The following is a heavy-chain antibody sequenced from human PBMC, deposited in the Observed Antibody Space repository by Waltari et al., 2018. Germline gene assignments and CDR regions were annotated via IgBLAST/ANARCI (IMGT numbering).Heavy chain of an antibody. J-gene: IGHJ3*02. Sequence: QVQLQESGPGLVKPSETLSLTCTVSGGSISRYYWTWIRQPAGKGLEWIGRIYTSGNTNYNPSLKSRVTISVDTSKNQFSLKLSSVTAADTAVYYCARDPRFLEWFTFQDAFDIWGQGTMVTVSS. D-gene: IGHD3-3*01. CDR3: ARDPRFLEWFTFQDAFDI. CDR1: GGSISRYY. CDR2: IYTSGNT. V-gene: IGHV4-4*07.